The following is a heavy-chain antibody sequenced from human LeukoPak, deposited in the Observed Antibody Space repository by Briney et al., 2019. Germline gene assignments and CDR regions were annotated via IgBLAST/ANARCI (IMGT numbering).Heavy chain of an antibody. V-gene: IGHV4-59*01. CDR2: IYYSGST. Sequence: PSETLSLTCTVSGGSISSCYWSWIRQPPGKGLEWIGYIYYSGSTNYNPSLKSRVTISVDTSKNQFSLKLSSVTAADTAVYYCAATIFGVVIPPHFDYWGQGTLVTVSS. D-gene: IGHD3-3*01. CDR1: GGSISSCY. J-gene: IGHJ4*02. CDR3: AATIFGVVIPPHFDY.